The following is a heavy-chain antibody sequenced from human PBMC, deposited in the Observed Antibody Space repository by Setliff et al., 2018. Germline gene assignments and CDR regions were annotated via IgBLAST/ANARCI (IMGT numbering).Heavy chain of an antibody. Sequence: SETLSLTCTIPGGSISSYFWTWIRQPAGEGLEWIGRIYTSGSTNYNPSLKSRVTMSIDTSKNQFSLKLTSVTAADTAVYYCVRDLPELTGRSFDPWGQGTQVTVSS. D-gene: IGHD7-27*01. J-gene: IGHJ5*01. CDR2: IYTSGST. V-gene: IGHV4-4*07. CDR3: VRDLPELTGRSFDP. CDR1: GGSISSYF.